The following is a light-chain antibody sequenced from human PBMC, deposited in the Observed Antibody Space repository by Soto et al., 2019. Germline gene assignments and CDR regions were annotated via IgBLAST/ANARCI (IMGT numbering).Light chain of an antibody. CDR3: CSYASSSSYV. Sequence: QSVLTQPASVSGSPGQSITISCSGTTSVVGGYNLVSWYQQHTAKAPKLLIYEGTQRPSGVSSRFSGSKSGNTASLTISGLQAEDEADYYCCSYASSSSYVYGTRTKVTVL. CDR1: TSVVGGYNL. J-gene: IGLJ1*01. CDR2: EGT. V-gene: IGLV2-23*01.